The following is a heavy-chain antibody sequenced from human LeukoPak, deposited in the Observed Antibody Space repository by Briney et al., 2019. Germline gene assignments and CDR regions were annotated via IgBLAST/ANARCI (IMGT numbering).Heavy chain of an antibody. CDR2: IYTSGST. Sequence: SETLSLTCTVSGGSISSYYWSWIRQPPGKGLEWIGYIYTSGSTNYNPSLKSRVTVSVDTSKNQFSLKLSSVTAADTAVYYCARRVPYSSGWYPWGYMYVWGKGTTVTVSS. V-gene: IGHV4-4*09. CDR1: GGSISSYY. CDR3: ARRVPYSSGWYPWGYMYV. D-gene: IGHD6-19*01. J-gene: IGHJ6*03.